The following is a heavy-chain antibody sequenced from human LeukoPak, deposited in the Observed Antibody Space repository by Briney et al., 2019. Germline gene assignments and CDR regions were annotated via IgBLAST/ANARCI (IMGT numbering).Heavy chain of an antibody. CDR3: ARVPSVRYYGSGSYYPFGFWEYNWFDP. J-gene: IGHJ5*02. V-gene: IGHV1-2*02. Sequence: ASVKVSCKASGYTFTSYGISWVRQAPGQGLEWMGWINPNSGGTNYAQKFQGRVTMTRDTSISTAYMELSRVRSDGTGVYYCARVPSVRYYGSGSYYPFGFWEYNWFDPWGQGTLVTVSS. D-gene: IGHD3-10*01. CDR2: INPNSGGT. CDR1: GYTFTSYG.